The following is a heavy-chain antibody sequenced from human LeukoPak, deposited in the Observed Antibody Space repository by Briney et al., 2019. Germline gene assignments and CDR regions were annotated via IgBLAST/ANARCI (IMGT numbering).Heavy chain of an antibody. V-gene: IGHV3-21*01. Sequence: GGSLRLSCAASGFTFSSYSMNWVRQAPGKGLEWVSSISSSSSYIYYADSVKGRFTISRDNAKNSLYLQMNGLRAEDTAVYYCARGRSGWSPPIDYWGQGTLVTVSS. CDR1: GFTFSSYS. CDR3: ARGRSGWSPPIDY. CDR2: ISSSSSYI. D-gene: IGHD6-19*01. J-gene: IGHJ4*02.